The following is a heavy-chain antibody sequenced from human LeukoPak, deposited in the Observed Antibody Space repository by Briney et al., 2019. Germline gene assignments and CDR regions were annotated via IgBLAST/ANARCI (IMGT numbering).Heavy chain of an antibody. V-gene: IGHV4-39*07. CDR2: IYYSGST. J-gene: IGHJ4*02. CDR3: ARETYYYGSGSYYSFDY. CDR1: GGSISSSSYY. Sequence: SETLSLTCTVSGGSISSSSYYWGWIRQPPGKGLEWIGSIYYSGSTYYHPSLKSRVTISVDTSKNQFSLKLSSVTAADTAVYYCARETYYYGSGSYYSFDYWGQGTLVTVSS. D-gene: IGHD3-10*01.